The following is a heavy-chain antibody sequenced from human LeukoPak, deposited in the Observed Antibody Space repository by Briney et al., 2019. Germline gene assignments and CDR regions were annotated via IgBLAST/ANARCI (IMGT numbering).Heavy chain of an antibody. CDR1: GYTFTGYY. CDR3: ARILKGDIVVVPAAMPAWFDP. J-gene: IGHJ5*02. V-gene: IGHV1-2*02. Sequence: ASVKVSCKASGYTFTGYYLHWVRQAPGQGLEWMGWINPNSGGTNYAQKFQGRVTMTRDTSISTAYMELSRLRSDDTAVYYCARILKGDIVVVPAAMPAWFDPWGQGTLVTVSS. D-gene: IGHD2-2*01. CDR2: INPNSGGT.